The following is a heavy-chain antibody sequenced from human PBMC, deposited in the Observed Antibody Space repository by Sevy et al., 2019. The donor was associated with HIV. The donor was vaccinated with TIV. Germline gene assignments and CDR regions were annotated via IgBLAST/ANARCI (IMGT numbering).Heavy chain of an antibody. J-gene: IGHJ4*02. Sequence: ASVKVSCKVSGYTLTELSMHWVRQAPGKGLEWVGTFDPEDGKRIYAQKFKGRLTMTEDTSTETAYKELNSLRSDDTAVYYCATTKDYYDSSGYPFDYWGQGTQVTVSS. CDR1: GYTLTELS. V-gene: IGHV1-24*01. D-gene: IGHD3-22*01. CDR2: FDPEDGKR. CDR3: ATTKDYYDSSGYPFDY.